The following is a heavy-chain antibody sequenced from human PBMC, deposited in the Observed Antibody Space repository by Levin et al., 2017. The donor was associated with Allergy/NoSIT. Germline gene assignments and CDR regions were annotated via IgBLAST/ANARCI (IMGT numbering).Heavy chain of an antibody. V-gene: IGHV3-23*01. Sequence: GESLKISCAASGFTFSNYAMRWVRQAPGKGLEWVSAISGSGENTYYADSVKGRFTISRDNSKNTRGGQVHSLRPEDTAVYFCAKEGGRAEAAAGGFGYYYYGMDVWGQGTTVTVSS. D-gene: IGHD2-15*01. CDR2: ISGSGENT. CDR1: GFTFSNYA. J-gene: IGHJ6*02. CDR3: AKEGGRAEAAAGGFGYYYYGMDV.